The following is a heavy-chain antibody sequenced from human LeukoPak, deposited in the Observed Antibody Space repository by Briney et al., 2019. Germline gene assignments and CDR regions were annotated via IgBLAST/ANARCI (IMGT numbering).Heavy chain of an antibody. CDR1: GFTFDDYA. CDR3: ARDVGSSGYTFDY. V-gene: IGHV3-21*01. J-gene: IGHJ4*02. CDR2: ISSSSSYI. Sequence: PGGSLRLSCAASGFTFDDYAMHWVRQAPGKGLEWVSSISSSSSYIYYADSVKGRFTISRDNAKNSLYLQMNSLRAEDTAVYYCARDVGSSGYTFDYWGQGTLVTVSS. D-gene: IGHD3-22*01.